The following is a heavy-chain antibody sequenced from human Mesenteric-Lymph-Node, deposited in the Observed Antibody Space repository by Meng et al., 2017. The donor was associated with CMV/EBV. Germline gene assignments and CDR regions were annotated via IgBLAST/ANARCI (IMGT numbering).Heavy chain of an antibody. D-gene: IGHD1-1*01. Sequence: GESLKISCTASGFTFGDYAMSWVRQAPGKGLEWVGFIRSKAYGGTTEYAASVKGRFTISRDDSKSIAYLQMNSLKTEDTAVYYCTRDDSPWNKYNWFDPWGQGTLVTVSS. CDR3: TRDDSPWNKYNWFDP. CDR1: GFTFGDYA. V-gene: IGHV3-49*04. CDR2: IRSKAYGGTT. J-gene: IGHJ5*02.